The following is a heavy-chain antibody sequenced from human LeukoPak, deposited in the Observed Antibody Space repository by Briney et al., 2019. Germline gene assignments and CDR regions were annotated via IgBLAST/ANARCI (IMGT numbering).Heavy chain of an antibody. J-gene: IGHJ4*02. CDR3: ARRSAAGFFDY. D-gene: IGHD6-13*01. CDR1: GGSISSYY. Sequence: PSETLYLTCTVSGGSISSYYWSWIRQPPGKGLEWIGYIYYSGSTNYNPSLKSRVTISVDTSKNQFSLKLSSVTAADTAVYYCARRSAAGFFDYWGQGTLVTVSS. CDR2: IYYSGST. V-gene: IGHV4-59*08.